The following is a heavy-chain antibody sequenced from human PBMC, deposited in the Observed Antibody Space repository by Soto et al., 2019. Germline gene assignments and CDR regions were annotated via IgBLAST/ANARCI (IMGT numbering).Heavy chain of an antibody. CDR2: ISGYGGKR. J-gene: IGHJ4*02. V-gene: IGHV1-18*01. CDR1: GYTFNTFG. D-gene: IGHD7-27*01. Sequence: IQLLQSAGAVKRPGASVKVSCKASGYTFNTFGVTWVRQAPGEGLEWMGCISGYGGKRDYSRKLKGRLTLTADPSTSTSYMELRNLTSYDTAVYYCARGWGKYFVVNVFWGQGTLVTVSS. CDR3: ARGWGKYFVVNVF.